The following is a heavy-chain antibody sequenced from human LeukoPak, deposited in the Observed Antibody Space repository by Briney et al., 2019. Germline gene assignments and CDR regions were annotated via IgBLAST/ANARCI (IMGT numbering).Heavy chain of an antibody. CDR1: GFTLSSYA. D-gene: IGHD6-19*01. CDR3: AGDQWLALQH. Sequence: GGSLRLSCAASGFTLSSYAMSWVRQAPGKGLEWVSAISGSGGSTYYADSVKGRFTISRDSSKNTLYLQMSSLRVEDTAVYYCAGDQWLALQHWGQGTLVTVSS. J-gene: IGHJ1*01. CDR2: ISGSGGST. V-gene: IGHV3-23*01.